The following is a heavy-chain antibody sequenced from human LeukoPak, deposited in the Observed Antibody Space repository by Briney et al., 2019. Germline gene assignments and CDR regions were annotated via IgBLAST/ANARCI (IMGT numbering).Heavy chain of an antibody. Sequence: PGGSLRLSCAASGFTFSDYYMSWIRQAPGKGLEGVSYISSSGSTIYCADSVKGRFTISRDNAKNPLYLKMNSLRAEDTAVYYCARSPQVHTVVDYYYDSSGPIGAGLDPWGQGTLVTVSS. CDR2: ISSSGSTI. J-gene: IGHJ5*02. CDR3: ARSPQVHTVVDYYYDSSGPIGAGLDP. CDR1: GFTFSDYY. V-gene: IGHV3-11*01. D-gene: IGHD3-22*01.